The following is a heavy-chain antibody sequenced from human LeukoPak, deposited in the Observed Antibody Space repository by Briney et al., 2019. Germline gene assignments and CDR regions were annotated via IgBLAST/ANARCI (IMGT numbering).Heavy chain of an antibody. V-gene: IGHV4-59*01. CDR1: GGSISSYY. Sequence: SETLSLTCTVSGGSISSYYWTWIRQPPGKGLEWIGYIYYSGTTYYNPSLKSRVTISVDTSKNQFPLNLNSVTAADTAVYYCARVGATTRAFDIWGQGTMVTVSS. CDR2: IYYSGTT. J-gene: IGHJ3*02. CDR3: ARVGATTRAFDI. D-gene: IGHD1-7*01.